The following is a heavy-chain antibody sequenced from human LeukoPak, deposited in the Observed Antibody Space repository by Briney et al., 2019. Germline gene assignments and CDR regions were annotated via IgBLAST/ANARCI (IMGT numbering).Heavy chain of an antibody. Sequence: SSETLSLTCAVSGYSISSGYYWGWIRQPPGKGLEWIGSIYHSGSTYYNPSLKSRVTISVDTSKNQFSLKLSSVTAADTAVYYRARDSTIEYYYGSGSSFVPQMYNWFDPWGQGTLVTVSS. CDR2: IYHSGST. V-gene: IGHV4-38-2*02. CDR1: GYSISSGYY. CDR3: ARDSTIEYYYGSGSSFVPQMYNWFDP. D-gene: IGHD3-10*01. J-gene: IGHJ5*02.